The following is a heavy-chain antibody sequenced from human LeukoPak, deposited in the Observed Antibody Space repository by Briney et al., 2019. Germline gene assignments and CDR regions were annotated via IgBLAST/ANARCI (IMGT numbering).Heavy chain of an antibody. CDR2: MYYSGTT. D-gene: IGHD1-26*01. CDR1: GASVSSFY. CDR3: AGQVGARIRYYYTSGLDV. V-gene: IGHV4-59*02. J-gene: IGHJ6*02. Sequence: SETLSLTCTVSGASVSSFYWTWIRQPPGKGLEWIGSMYYSGTTNYDPSFKSRVTISLDTSKNEFSLRLKSLTAADTAVYYCAGQVGARIRYYYTSGLDVWGQGTTVAVSS.